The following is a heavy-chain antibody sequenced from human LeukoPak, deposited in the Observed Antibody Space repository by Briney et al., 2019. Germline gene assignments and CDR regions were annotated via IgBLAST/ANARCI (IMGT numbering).Heavy chain of an antibody. J-gene: IGHJ4*02. CDR3: GKIGYCRTTTCSGAFDY. CDR2: IYYSGSI. V-gene: IGHV4-28*05. D-gene: IGHD2-2*03. CDR1: GYSISSSTW. Sequence: PSETLSLTCAVSGYSISSSTWWGWIRQPPGKGLEWVGYIYYSGSIYYNPSLKSRVTMSVDTSQNQFSLKLRSVTAVDTAVYYCGKIGYCRTTTCSGAFDYWGQGTLVTVSS.